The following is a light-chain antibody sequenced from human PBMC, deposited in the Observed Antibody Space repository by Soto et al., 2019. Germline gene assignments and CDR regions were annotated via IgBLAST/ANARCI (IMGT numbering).Light chain of an antibody. V-gene: IGLV1-47*01. J-gene: IGLJ2*01. CDR1: SSNIESNF. CDR2: RNN. CDR3: TVWDDSLRGRL. Sequence: QSVLTQPPSASGTPGQRVTISCSGSSSNIESNFVYWYQQFPGTAPRLLIYRNNQQPSGVPDRFSGSKSGTSASLAISALRSEDEADYYCTVWDDSLRGRLFGGGTKLT.